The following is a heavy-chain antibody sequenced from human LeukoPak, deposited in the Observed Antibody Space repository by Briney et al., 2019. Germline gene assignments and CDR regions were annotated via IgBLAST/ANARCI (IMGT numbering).Heavy chain of an antibody. J-gene: IGHJ4*02. CDR1: GFTFSTYA. V-gene: IGHV3-23*01. Sequence: GGSLRLSCAASGFTFSTYAMSWARQAPGKGLEWVSTVSGSGSSTCYADSVKGRFTISRDNSKNTLYLQMNSLRAEDTAVYYCAKVVAAAGINYWGQGTLVTVSS. D-gene: IGHD6-13*01. CDR2: VSGSGSST. CDR3: AKVVAAAGINY.